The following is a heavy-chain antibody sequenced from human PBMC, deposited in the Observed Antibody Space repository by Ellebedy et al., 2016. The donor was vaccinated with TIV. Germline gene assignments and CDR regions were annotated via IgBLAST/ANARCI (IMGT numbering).Heavy chain of an antibody. CDR2: INHSGST. Sequence: GSLRLSXAVYGGSFSGYYWSWIRQPPGKGLEWIGEINHSGSTNYNPSLKSRVTISVDTSKNQFSLKLSSVTAADTAVYYCARTILAAAPPNFDYWGQGTLVTVSS. CDR1: GGSFSGYY. CDR3: ARTILAAAPPNFDY. V-gene: IGHV4-34*01. J-gene: IGHJ4*02. D-gene: IGHD6-13*01.